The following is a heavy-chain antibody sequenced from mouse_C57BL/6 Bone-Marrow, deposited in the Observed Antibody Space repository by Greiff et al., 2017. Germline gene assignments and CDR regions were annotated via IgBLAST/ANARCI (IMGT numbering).Heavy chain of an antibody. J-gene: IGHJ4*01. CDR2: INPYNGGT. D-gene: IGHD1-1*01. Sequence: VQLKESGPVLVKPGASVKMSCKASGYTFTDYYMNWVKQSHGKSLEWIGVINPYNGGTSYNQKFKGKATLTVDKSSSTAYMELNSLTSEDSAVYYCASSPYYGISYCYAMDYWGQGTSVT. CDR3: ASSPYYGISYCYAMDY. CDR1: GYTFTDYY. V-gene: IGHV1-19*01.